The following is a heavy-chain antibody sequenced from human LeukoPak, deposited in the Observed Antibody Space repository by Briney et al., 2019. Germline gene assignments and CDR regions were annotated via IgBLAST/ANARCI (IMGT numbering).Heavy chain of an antibody. V-gene: IGHV1-18*01. CDR1: GYTFTSYG. CDR3: ASAISLPTNGDLFDY. J-gene: IGHJ4*02. D-gene: IGHD4-17*01. Sequence: ASVKVSCKASGYTFTSYGISWVRQAPGQGLEWMGWISAYNGNTNYAQKLQGRVTMTTDTSTSTAYMELRSLRSDDTAVYYCASAISLPTNGDLFDYWGQGTLVTVSS. CDR2: ISAYNGNT.